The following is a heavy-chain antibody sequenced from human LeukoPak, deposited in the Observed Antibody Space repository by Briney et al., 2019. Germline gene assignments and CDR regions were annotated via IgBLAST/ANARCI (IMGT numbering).Heavy chain of an antibody. V-gene: IGHV4-34*01. J-gene: IGHJ4*02. CDR3: ASQGSYCFDS. CDR2: IYHSGGA. CDR1: GGSFSISY. Sequence: SETLSLTCGVSGGSFSISYWSWIRQPPGKGLEWIGQIYHSGGANYNPSLRSRATISIDTSKNQLSLRLSSVTAADTAVYYCASQGSYCFDSWGKETLVPVSS.